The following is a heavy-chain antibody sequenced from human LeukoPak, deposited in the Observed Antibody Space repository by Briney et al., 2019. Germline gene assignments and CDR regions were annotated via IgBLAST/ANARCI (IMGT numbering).Heavy chain of an antibody. V-gene: IGHV3-23*01. CDR1: GFTFTSYS. CDR2: IVASGATT. J-gene: IGHJ4*02. CDR3: AKGSGSFGRCSFDY. Sequence: GGSLRLSCAASGFTFTSYSMNWVRQAPGKGLEWVPGIVASGATTYYADSVKGRFTISRDNSQNTLYLQMHSLRADDTAVYYCAKGSGSFGRCSFDYWGQGTLLTVSS. D-gene: IGHD1-26*01.